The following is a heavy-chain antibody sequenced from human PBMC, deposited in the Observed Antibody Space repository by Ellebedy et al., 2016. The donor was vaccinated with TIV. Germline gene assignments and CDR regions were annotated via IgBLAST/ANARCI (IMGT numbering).Heavy chain of an antibody. Sequence: GESLKISCAASGFTFSRYAMSWVRQAPGKGLEWVSGIFGSGGGISYADSVKGRFTISRDNSKSMVHLQMNSLRPEDTAVYYFAKDGNSGYGYWVFDSWGQGTLVTVSS. CDR1: GFTFSRYA. D-gene: IGHD5-18*01. V-gene: IGHV3-23*01. CDR2: IFGSGGGI. J-gene: IGHJ4*02. CDR3: AKDGNSGYGYWVFDS.